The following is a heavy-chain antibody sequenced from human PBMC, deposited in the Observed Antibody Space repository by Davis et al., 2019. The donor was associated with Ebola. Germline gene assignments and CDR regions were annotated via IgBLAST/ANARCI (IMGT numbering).Heavy chain of an antibody. Sequence: MPSETLSLTCTVSGDSISSSSYYWGWIRQPPGKGLEWIGSIYYSGSTYYNPSLKSRVTISVDTSKNQFSLKLSSVTAADTAVYYCATGEARDLYYHGMDVWGQGTTVTVSS. V-gene: IGHV4-39*01. J-gene: IGHJ6*02. CDR1: GDSISSSSYY. D-gene: IGHD3-16*01. CDR2: IYYSGST. CDR3: ATGEARDLYYHGMDV.